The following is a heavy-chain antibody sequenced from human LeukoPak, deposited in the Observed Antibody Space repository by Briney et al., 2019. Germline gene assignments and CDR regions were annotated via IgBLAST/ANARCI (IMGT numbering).Heavy chain of an antibody. Sequence: GGSLRLPCAASGFTFSSYAMSWVRQAPGKGLEWVSAISGSGGSTYYADSVKGRFTISRDNSKNTLYLQMNSPRAEDTAVYYCAKTKSSSWVFDYWGQGTLVTVSS. V-gene: IGHV3-23*01. CDR2: ISGSGGST. J-gene: IGHJ4*02. D-gene: IGHD6-13*01. CDR1: GFTFSSYA. CDR3: AKTKSSSWVFDY.